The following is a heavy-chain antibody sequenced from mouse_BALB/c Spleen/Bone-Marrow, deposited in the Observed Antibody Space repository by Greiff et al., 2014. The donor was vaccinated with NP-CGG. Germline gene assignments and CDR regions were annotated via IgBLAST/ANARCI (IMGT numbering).Heavy chain of an antibody. CDR1: GFAFSSHD. J-gene: IGHJ3*01. Sequence: EVQRVESGGGLVKPGGSLKLSCAASGFAFSSHDMSWVRQTPEKRLEWVGYISSGGGSSYYSGAVKGRFTISRDNAKNTLYLQMSSLKSEDTAMYYCARQILRGFAYWGQGTLVTVSA. CDR3: ARQILRGFAY. CDR2: ISSGGGSS. V-gene: IGHV5-12-1*01. D-gene: IGHD1-1*01.